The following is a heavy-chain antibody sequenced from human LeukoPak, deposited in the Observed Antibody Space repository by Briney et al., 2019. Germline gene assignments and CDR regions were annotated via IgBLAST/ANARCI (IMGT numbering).Heavy chain of an antibody. D-gene: IGHD5-12*01. CDR2: IYHSGST. J-gene: IGHJ4*02. Sequence: SETLSLTCAVSGYSISSGYYWGWIRQPPGKGLEWIGSIYHSGSTYYNPSLKSRVTISVDTSKNRFSLKLSSVTAADTAVYYCARLGDIVATITEDYWGQGTLVTVSS. CDR3: ARLGDIVATITEDY. CDR1: GYSISSGYY. V-gene: IGHV4-38-2*01.